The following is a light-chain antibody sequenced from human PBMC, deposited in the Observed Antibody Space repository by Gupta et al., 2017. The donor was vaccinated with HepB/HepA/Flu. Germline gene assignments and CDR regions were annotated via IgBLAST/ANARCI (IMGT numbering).Light chain of an antibody. Sequence: QSALTQPASVSGSPAQSITISCTGTSSDVGSYNCVSWYQQHPGKAPKLMIYDVSNRPSGVSNRFSGSKSGNTASLTISGLQAEDEADYYCSSYTSSSTRVFGTGTKVTVL. V-gene: IGLV2-14*01. CDR1: SSDVGSYNC. CDR2: DVS. J-gene: IGLJ1*01. CDR3: SSYTSSSTRV.